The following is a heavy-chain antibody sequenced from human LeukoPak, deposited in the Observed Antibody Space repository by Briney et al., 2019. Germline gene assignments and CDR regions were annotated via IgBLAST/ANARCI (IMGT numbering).Heavy chain of an antibody. CDR2: ISSSSSYI. CDR1: GFTFSSYS. V-gene: IGHV3-21*01. J-gene: IGHJ4*02. CDR3: ARDIRASYFGFDY. Sequence: GGSLRLSCAASGFTFSSYSMNWVRQAPGKGLEWVSSISSSSSYIYYADSVKGRFIISRDNAKNSLYLQMNSLRAEDTAVYYCARDIRASYFGFDYWGQGTLVTVSS. D-gene: IGHD1-26*01.